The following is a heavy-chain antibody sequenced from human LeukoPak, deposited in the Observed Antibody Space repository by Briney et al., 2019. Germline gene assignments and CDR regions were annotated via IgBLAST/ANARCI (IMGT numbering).Heavy chain of an antibody. CDR2: IYYSGST. D-gene: IGHD3-22*01. V-gene: IGHV4-59*01. Sequence: PSETLSLTCTVSGGSISSYYWSWIRQPPGKGLEWIGYIYYSGSTNYNPSLKSRVTISVDTSKNQFSLKLSSVTAADTAVYYCARVYSSGSNWFDPWGQGTLVTVSS. CDR1: GGSISSYY. CDR3: ARVYSSGSNWFDP. J-gene: IGHJ5*02.